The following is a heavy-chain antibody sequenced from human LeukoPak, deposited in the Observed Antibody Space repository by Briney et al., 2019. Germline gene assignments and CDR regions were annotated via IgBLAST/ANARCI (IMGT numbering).Heavy chain of an antibody. CDR3: AKGMATILDY. D-gene: IGHD5-24*01. V-gene: IGHV3-30*02. CDR2: IRYDGSNK. Sequence: TGGSLRLSCAASGFTFSSYGMHWVRQAPGKGLEWVAFIRYDGSNKYYADSVKGRFTISRDNSKNTLYLQMNSLRAEDTAVYYCAKGMATILDYWGQGTLVTVSS. CDR1: GFTFSSYG. J-gene: IGHJ4*02.